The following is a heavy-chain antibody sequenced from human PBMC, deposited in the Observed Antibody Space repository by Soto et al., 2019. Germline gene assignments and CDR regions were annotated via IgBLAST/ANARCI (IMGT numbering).Heavy chain of an antibody. CDR1: GGSFSGYY. J-gene: IGHJ5*02. V-gene: IGHV4-34*01. D-gene: IGHD2-2*01. CDR2: INHSGST. CDR3: ARSGYQMLFRHWFEP. Sequence: PSETLSLTCAFYGGSFSGYYWSWIRQPPGKGLEWIGEINHSGSTNYNPSLKSRVTISVDTSKNQFSLKLSSVTAADTAVYYCARSGYQMLFRHWFEPWGQGTLVIVSS.